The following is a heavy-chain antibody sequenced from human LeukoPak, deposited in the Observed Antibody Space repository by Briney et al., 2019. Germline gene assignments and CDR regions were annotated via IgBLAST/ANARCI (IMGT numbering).Heavy chain of an antibody. V-gene: IGHV4-34*01. CDR2: INHSGST. J-gene: IGHJ6*03. CDR1: GGSFSGYY. CDR3: ARGRGIVGASLYYYYMDV. Sequence: PSETLSLTCAVYGGSFSGYYWSWIRQPPGKGLEWIGEINHSGSTNYNPSLKSRVTISVDTSKNQFSLKLSSVTAADTAVYYCARGRGIVGASLYYYYMDVWGKGTTVTVSS. D-gene: IGHD1-26*01.